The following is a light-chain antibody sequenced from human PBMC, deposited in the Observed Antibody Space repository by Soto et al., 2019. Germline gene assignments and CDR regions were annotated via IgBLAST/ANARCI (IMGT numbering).Light chain of an antibody. J-gene: IGLJ2*01. Sequence: QSALTQPPSASGSPGQSVTISCTGTSSDVGGYDYVSWYQQHPGKAPKLMIFEVSKRPSGVPDRFSGSKSGNTASLTVSGLQAEDEADYCCSSAGVTDLGVFGGGTKPTVL. CDR2: EVS. V-gene: IGLV2-8*01. CDR1: SSDVGGYDY. CDR3: SSAGVTDLGV.